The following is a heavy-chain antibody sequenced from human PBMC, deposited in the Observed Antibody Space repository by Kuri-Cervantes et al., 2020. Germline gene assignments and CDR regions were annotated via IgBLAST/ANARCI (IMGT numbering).Heavy chain of an antibody. CDR3: ATGKWELLGAGFDY. D-gene: IGHD1-26*01. CDR2: IYHSGST. CDR1: GGSISSSNW. J-gene: IGHJ4*02. Sequence: SETLSLTCAVSGGSISSSNWWSWVRQPPGKGLEWIGEIYHSGSTNYNPSLKSRVTISVDRSKNQFSLKLSSVTAADTAVYYCATGKWELLGAGFDYWGQGTLVTVSS. V-gene: IGHV4-4*02.